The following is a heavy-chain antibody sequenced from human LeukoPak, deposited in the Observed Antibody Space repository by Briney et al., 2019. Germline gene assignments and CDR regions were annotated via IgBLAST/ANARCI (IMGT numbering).Heavy chain of an antibody. D-gene: IGHD2-2*01. Sequence: SETLSLTCIVSGGSISGNSYYWGWIRQPPGTGLEWIGSFFYSGSTHYNPSLKSRVTTSVDTSKSQFSLRLNSVTAADTAVYYCARHHCSSTSCPPDYWGQGTLVTVSS. CDR1: GGSISGNSYY. CDR2: FFYSGST. V-gene: IGHV4-39*01. J-gene: IGHJ4*02. CDR3: ARHHCSSTSCPPDY.